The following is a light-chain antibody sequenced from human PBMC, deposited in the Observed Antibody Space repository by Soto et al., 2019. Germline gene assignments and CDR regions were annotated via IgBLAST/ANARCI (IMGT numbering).Light chain of an antibody. Sequence: DIVMTQSPDSLAVSLGERATINCKSSQSVLHSPTNNNYLAWYQKKPGQPPKLLIYWASTRESGVPDRFSGSGSGPEFTLTINSLQAEDAAVYYCHQYYSIPRTFGQGTKVEIK. CDR2: WAS. V-gene: IGKV4-1*01. CDR1: QSVLHSPTNNNY. CDR3: HQYYSIPRT. J-gene: IGKJ1*01.